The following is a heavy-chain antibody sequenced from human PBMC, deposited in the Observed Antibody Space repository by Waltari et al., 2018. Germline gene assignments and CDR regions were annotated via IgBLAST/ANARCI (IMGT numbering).Heavy chain of an antibody. CDR1: GFTFDDYA. J-gene: IGHJ4*02. D-gene: IGHD4-17*01. Sequence: EVQLVESGGVVVQPGGSLRLSCAASGFTFDDYAMHWVRQAPGKGLEWVSLISWDGGSTYYADSVKGRFTISRDNSKNSLYLQMNSLRAEDTALYYCAKGSLGGYGDYYRAYFDYWGQGTLVTVSS. V-gene: IGHV3-43D*04. CDR2: ISWDGGST. CDR3: AKGSLGGYGDYYRAYFDY.